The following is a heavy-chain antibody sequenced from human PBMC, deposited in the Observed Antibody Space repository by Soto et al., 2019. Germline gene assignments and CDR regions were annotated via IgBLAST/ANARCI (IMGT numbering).Heavy chain of an antibody. CDR1: GYTFTGYY. Sequence: ASVKVSCKASGYTFTGYYMHWVRQAPGQGLEWMGWINPNSGGTNYAQKFQGWVTMTRDTSISTAYMELSRLRSDDTAVYYCARDRGRDGYNFHYYYYYGMDVWGQGTTVTV. J-gene: IGHJ6*02. V-gene: IGHV1-2*04. CDR3: ARDRGRDGYNFHYYYYYGMDV. CDR2: INPNSGGT. D-gene: IGHD5-12*01.